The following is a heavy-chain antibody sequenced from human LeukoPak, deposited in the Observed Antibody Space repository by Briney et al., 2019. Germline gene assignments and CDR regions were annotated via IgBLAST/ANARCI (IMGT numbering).Heavy chain of an antibody. CDR1: GGSISSYY. V-gene: IGHV4-59*01. Sequence: PSETLSLTCTVSGGSISSYYWSWIRQPPGKGLEWIGYIYYSGSTNYNPSLKNRVTISVDTSKNQFSLKLSSVTAADTAVYYCARVAGIQLWLDYWGQGTLVTVSS. CDR3: ARVAGIQLWLDY. CDR2: IYYSGST. D-gene: IGHD5-18*01. J-gene: IGHJ4*02.